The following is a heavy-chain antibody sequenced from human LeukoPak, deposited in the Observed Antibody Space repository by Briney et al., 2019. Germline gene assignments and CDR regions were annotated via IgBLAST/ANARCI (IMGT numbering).Heavy chain of an antibody. D-gene: IGHD3-3*01. J-gene: IGHJ6*03. CDR1: GFTFSSYS. CDR2: ISSSSTI. CDR3: ARVGRFLNYMDV. V-gene: IGHV3-48*01. Sequence: GGSLRLSCAASGFTFSSYSMNWVRQAPGKGLEWVSYISSSSTIYYADSVKGRFTISRDNAKNSLYLQMNSLRAEDTAVYYCARVGRFLNYMDVWGKGTTVTVSS.